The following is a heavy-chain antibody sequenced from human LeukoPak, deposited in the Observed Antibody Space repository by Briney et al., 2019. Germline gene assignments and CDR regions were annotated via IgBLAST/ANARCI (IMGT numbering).Heavy chain of an antibody. CDR2: INPSGGST. V-gene: IGHV1-46*01. CDR1: GYTFTSYY. CDR3: ARRRARRGSGWSSFDAFDI. Sequence: ASVKVSCKASGYTFTSYYMHWVRQAPGQGLEWMGLINPSGGSTSYAQKFQGRVTMTRDTSTSTVYMELSSLRSEDTAVYYCARRRARRGSGWSSFDAFDIWGQGTMVTVSS. J-gene: IGHJ3*02. D-gene: IGHD6-19*01.